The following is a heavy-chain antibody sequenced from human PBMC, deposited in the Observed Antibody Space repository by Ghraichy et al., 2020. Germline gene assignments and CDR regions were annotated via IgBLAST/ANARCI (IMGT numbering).Heavy chain of an antibody. D-gene: IGHD2-15*01. J-gene: IGHJ4*02. CDR1: GFTFSNYA. CDR3: SKGRIVVVVAATPWFDY. Sequence: GGSLRLSCAVSGFTFSNYAMSWVRQAPGKGLEWVSAISGSGGSTYYADSVKGRFTISRDNSKNTLYLQMNSLRAEDTALYYCSKGRIVVVVAATPWFDYWGQGTLVTVSS. V-gene: IGHV3-23*01. CDR2: ISGSGGST.